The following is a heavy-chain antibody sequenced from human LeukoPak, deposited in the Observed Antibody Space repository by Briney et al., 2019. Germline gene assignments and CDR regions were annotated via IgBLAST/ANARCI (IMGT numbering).Heavy chain of an antibody. CDR1: GGSISSYY. CDR2: IYYSGST. Sequence: SETLSLTCTVSGGSISSYYWGWIRQSPGRGLEWIGTIYYSGSTNYNPSLKSRVTISVDTSENQFSLRLTSVTATDTAVYYCVRRGQRLNPGLYYFDHWGQGILVTVSS. V-gene: IGHV4-39*01. D-gene: IGHD6-25*01. CDR3: VRRGQRLNPGLYYFDH. J-gene: IGHJ4*02.